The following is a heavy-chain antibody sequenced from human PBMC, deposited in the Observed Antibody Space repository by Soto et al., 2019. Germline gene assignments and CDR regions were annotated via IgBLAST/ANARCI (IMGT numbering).Heavy chain of an antibody. V-gene: IGHV1-69*01. CDR2: IIPIFGTT. CDR1: GGTFSSYP. Sequence: QVQLVQSGAEVKKPGSSVRVSCKASGGTFSSYPIGWVRQAPGQGLEWMGLIIPIFGTTNYAQRFQGRVTISADESTSTAYMELSSLRYEDTAVYFCARPRTTATTKGYDYWGPGTLVTVSS. D-gene: IGHD1-1*01. J-gene: IGHJ4*02. CDR3: ARPRTTATTKGYDY.